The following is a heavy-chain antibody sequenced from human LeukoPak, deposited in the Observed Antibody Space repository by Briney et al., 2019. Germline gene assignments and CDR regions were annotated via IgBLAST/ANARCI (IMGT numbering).Heavy chain of an antibody. CDR3: AIVDTAMLGRAFDI. CDR1: GFTFSSYA. CDR2: ISSNGGST. Sequence: GGSLRLSCAASGFTFSSYAMHWVRQAPGKGLEYVSAISSNGGSTYYANSVKGRFTISRDNSKNTLYLQMGSLRAEDMAVYYCAIVDTAMLGRAFDIWGQGTMVTVSS. J-gene: IGHJ3*02. V-gene: IGHV3-64*01. D-gene: IGHD5-18*01.